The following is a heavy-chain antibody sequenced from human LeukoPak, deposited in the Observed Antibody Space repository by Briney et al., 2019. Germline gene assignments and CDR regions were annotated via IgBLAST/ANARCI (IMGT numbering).Heavy chain of an antibody. Sequence: GGSLRLSCAASGFTFSSYAMHWVRQAPGKGLEWVAVMSYDGSNKYYADSVKGRFTISRDNSKNTLYLQMNSLRAEDTAVYYCARDLLLWFGELFDWGQGTLVTVSS. J-gene: IGHJ4*02. CDR3: ARDLLLWFGELFD. CDR2: MSYDGSNK. V-gene: IGHV3-30-3*01. D-gene: IGHD3-10*01. CDR1: GFTFSSYA.